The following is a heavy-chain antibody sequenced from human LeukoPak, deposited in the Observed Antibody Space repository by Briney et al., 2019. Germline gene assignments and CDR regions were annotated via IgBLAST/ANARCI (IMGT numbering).Heavy chain of an antibody. J-gene: IGHJ6*03. CDR3: ARTIQVVVVVPAAYMDV. CDR1: GGSISSSSYY. D-gene: IGHD2-2*01. CDR2: IFYSGST. Sequence: PSETLSLTCTVSGGSISSSSYYWGWIRQPPGKGLEWIGTIFYSGSTYYHPSLKSRLTISVDTSQNQFSLQLSSVTAADTAVYYCARTIQVVVVVPAAYMDVWGKGTTVTVSS. V-gene: IGHV4-39*01.